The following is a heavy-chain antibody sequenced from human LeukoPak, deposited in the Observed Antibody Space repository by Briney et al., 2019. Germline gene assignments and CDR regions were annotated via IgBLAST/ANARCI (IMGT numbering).Heavy chain of an antibody. D-gene: IGHD4-23*01. CDR2: ISYDGSNK. Sequence: GRSLRLSCAASGFTFSSYAMHWVRQAPGKGLEWVAVISYDGSNKYYADSVKGRFTISRDNSKNTLYLQMNSLRAEDTAVYYCARDPPVVTEYYFDYWGQGTLVTVPS. CDR1: GFTFSSYA. V-gene: IGHV3-30*04. J-gene: IGHJ4*02. CDR3: ARDPPVVTEYYFDY.